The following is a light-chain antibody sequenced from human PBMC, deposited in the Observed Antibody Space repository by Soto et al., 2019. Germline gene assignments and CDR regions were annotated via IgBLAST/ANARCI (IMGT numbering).Light chain of an antibody. CDR2: AAS. CDR3: QQSYSTIFT. V-gene: IGKV1-39*01. J-gene: IGKJ3*01. Sequence: DIQMTQSPSSLSASVGDRVTITCRASQSISSYLNWYQQKPGKAPKLLIYAASSLQSGVPSRFSCSGSGTDFTLTISSLQPEDFATYYCQQSYSTIFTFGPGTKVDIK. CDR1: QSISSY.